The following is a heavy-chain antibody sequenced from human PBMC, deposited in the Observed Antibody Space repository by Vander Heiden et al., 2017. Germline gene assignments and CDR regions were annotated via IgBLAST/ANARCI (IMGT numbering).Heavy chain of an antibody. V-gene: IGHV4-34*01. D-gene: IGHD3-10*01. Sequence: QVQLQQWGAGLLKPSETLSLTCAVYGGSLSGYYWSWIRQPPGKGLEWIGEINHSGSTNYNPSLKSRVTISVDTSKNQFSLKLSSVTAADTAVYYCARGRTTMVRGVSYYYGMDVWGQGTTVTVSS. CDR2: INHSGST. CDR3: ARGRTTMVRGVSYYYGMDV. CDR1: GGSLSGYY. J-gene: IGHJ6*02.